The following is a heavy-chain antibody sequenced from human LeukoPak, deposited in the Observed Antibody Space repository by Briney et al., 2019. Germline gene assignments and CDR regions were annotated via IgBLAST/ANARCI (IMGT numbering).Heavy chain of an antibody. CDR2: IYPGDSDT. CDR1: GYSFTSYW. CDR3: ARHIAVAGTGFDY. D-gene: IGHD6-19*01. V-gene: IGHV5-51*01. Sequence: GGSLKISCQGSGYSFTSYWIGWVRQLPGKGLEWMGIIYPGDSDTRYSPSFQGQVTISADKSISTAYLQWSSLKASDTAMYYCARHIAVAGTGFDYWGQGTLVTVSS. J-gene: IGHJ4*02.